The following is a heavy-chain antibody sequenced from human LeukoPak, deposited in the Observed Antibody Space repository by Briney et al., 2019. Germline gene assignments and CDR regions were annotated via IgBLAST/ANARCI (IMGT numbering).Heavy chain of an antibody. V-gene: IGHV1-69*13. CDR3: ARTARYSGSYGAFDI. CDR1: GYTFTGYY. CDR2: IIPIFGTA. J-gene: IGHJ3*02. Sequence: SVKVSCKASGYTFTGYYMHWVRQAPGQGLEWMGRIIPIFGTANYAQKFQGRVTITADESTSTAYMELSSLRSEDTAVYYCARTARYSGSYGAFDIWGQGTMVTVSS. D-gene: IGHD1-26*01.